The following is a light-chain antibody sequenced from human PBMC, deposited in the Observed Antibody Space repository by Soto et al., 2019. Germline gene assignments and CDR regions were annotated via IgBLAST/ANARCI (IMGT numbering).Light chain of an antibody. V-gene: IGKV1-39*01. CDR1: QSISNY. J-gene: IGKJ5*01. CDR2: AAA. Sequence: IQMTQSPSSLSASGGDRLTITLRASQSISNYLNAYQQKPGKAPKRLSNAAASLQSGVPSRFSGSGSGTDFTLTISSLQPEDFATYYCQQSYSTRITFGQGTRLEI. CDR3: QQSYSTRIT.